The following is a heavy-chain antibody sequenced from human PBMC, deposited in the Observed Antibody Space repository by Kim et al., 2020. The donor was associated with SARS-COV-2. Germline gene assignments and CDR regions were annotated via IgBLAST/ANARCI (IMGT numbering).Heavy chain of an antibody. V-gene: IGHV1-2*01. CDR2: IIFKSGDG. Sequence: ASVKVSCKASGYTITDYYIHWVRQAPGRGLEWMGRIIFKSGDGDFPQRHRGRDTRDGRIYAPGFQVRITFTWDTSINTAYLDMNGLTSHDTAVYYCVREAPFVSRTSVGMDVWGQGTTVTVS. CDR1: GYTITDYY. CDR3: DMNGLTSHDTAVYYCVREAPFVSRTSVGMDV. D-gene: IGHD2-21*01. J-gene: IGHJ6*02.